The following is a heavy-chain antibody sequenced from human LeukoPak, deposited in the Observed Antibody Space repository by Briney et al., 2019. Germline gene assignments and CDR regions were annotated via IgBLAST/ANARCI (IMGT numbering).Heavy chain of an antibody. D-gene: IGHD3-10*01. J-gene: IGHJ6*02. CDR3: ARDLWFGELWGYYYYGMDV. V-gene: IGHV1-8*01. CDR1: GYTFTSYD. Sequence: ASVKVSCKASGYTFTSYDINWVRQATGQGLEWMGWMNPNSGKTGYAQKFQGRVTMTRNTSISTAYMELSSLRSEDTAVYYCARDLWFGELWGYYYYGMDVWGQGTTVTVSS. CDR2: MNPNSGKT.